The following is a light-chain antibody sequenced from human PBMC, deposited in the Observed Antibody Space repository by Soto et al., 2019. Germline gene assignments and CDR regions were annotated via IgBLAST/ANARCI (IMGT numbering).Light chain of an antibody. J-gene: IGLJ2*01. CDR2: DNS. CDR1: SSNIGNNY. Sequence: QSVLTQPPSVSSAPGQKVTISCSGSSSNIGNNYVSWYQQLPGTAPKLLIYDNSKRTSRIPDRISGSKSGTSATLGINGLQTGDEDDYYCGTWDSSLGSGVFGGGTKVTVL. V-gene: IGLV1-51*01. CDR3: GTWDSSLGSGV.